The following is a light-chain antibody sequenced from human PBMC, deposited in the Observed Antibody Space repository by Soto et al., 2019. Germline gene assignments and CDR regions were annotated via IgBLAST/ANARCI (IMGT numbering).Light chain of an antibody. J-gene: IGKJ1*01. CDR3: QQRSKWPWT. CDR1: QSVSSY. V-gene: IGKV3-11*01. CDR2: DAS. Sequence: EIVVTQSPATLSLSPGERATLSCRASQSVSSYLAWYQQKPGQAPKLLIYDASNWATGIPARFSGSGSGTDFTLTNSSLEPEDFAVYYCQQRSKWPWTFGQGTKVEIK.